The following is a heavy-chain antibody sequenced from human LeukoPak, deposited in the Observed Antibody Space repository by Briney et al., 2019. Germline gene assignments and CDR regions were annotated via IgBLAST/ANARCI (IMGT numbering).Heavy chain of an antibody. CDR1: RDPITSYH. D-gene: IGHD6-13*01. CDR3: ARRRAEGGSNGHYNWFDP. CDR2: TSYSGST. J-gene: IGHJ5*02. V-gene: IGHV4-59*08. Sequence: SETLSLTCTVSRDPITSYHRSWIRQPPGKGLEWIGSTSYSGSTNYNPSLKSRVTMSVDTTKNQFSLRLNSVTAADTAVYYCARRRAEGGSNGHYNWFDPWGQGTLVTVSS.